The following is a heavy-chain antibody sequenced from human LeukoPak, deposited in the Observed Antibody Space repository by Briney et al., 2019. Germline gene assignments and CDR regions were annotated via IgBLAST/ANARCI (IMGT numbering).Heavy chain of an antibody. CDR1: GFTFSSYW. J-gene: IGHJ6*03. CDR2: INTDGSST. V-gene: IGHV3-74*01. CDR3: ARANIYCSSTSCYNGYYYYMDV. Sequence: PGGSLRLSCAASGFTFSSYWMHWVRQAPGKGLVWVSRINTDGSSTSYADSVKGRFTISRDNAKNSLYLQMNSLRAEDTAVYYCARANIYCSSTSCYNGYYYYMDVWGKGTTVTVSS. D-gene: IGHD2-2*02.